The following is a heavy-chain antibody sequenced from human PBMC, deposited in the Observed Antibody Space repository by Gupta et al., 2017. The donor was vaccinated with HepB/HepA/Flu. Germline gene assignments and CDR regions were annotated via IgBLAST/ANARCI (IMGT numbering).Heavy chain of an antibody. CDR3: AKSHTGSAYHGFDI. V-gene: IGHV3-23*01. J-gene: IGHJ3*02. Sequence: EVHLLESGGALVQPGGSLRLSCAASGFTFSTYAMGWVRQAPGKGLEWVSTISNSGDTTYYADSVKGRFSISRDNSKNTLYLQMNSLRAEDTAVYYCAKSHTGSAYHGFDIWGQGTMVTVSS. CDR1: GFTFSTYA. D-gene: IGHD3-10*01. CDR2: ISNSGDTT.